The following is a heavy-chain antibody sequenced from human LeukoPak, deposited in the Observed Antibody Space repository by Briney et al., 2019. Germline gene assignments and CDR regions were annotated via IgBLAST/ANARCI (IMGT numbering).Heavy chain of an antibody. CDR3: AKLPAATSGMDV. D-gene: IGHD2-2*01. CDR2: ISSSSGYI. V-gene: IGHV3-21*01. CDR1: GFTFSSYA. Sequence: PGGSLRLSCAASGFTFSSYAMNWVRQAPGKGLEWVSSISSSSGYIYYADSVKGRFTISRDNAKNSLYLQMNSLRAEDTAVYYCAKLPAATSGMDVWGQGTTVTVSS. J-gene: IGHJ6*02.